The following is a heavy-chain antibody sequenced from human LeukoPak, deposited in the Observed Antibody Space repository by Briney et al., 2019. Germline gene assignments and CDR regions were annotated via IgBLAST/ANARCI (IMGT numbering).Heavy chain of an antibody. Sequence: ASVKVSCKTSGGTFSSYAISWVRQAPGQGLEWMGRIIPILGIANYAQKFQGRVTITADKSTSTAYMELSSLRSEDTAVYYCARDRGNLWFGDYYYGMDVWGQGTTVTVSS. CDR3: ARDRGNLWFGDYYYGMDV. CDR2: IIPILGIA. CDR1: GGTFSSYA. J-gene: IGHJ6*02. V-gene: IGHV1-69*04. D-gene: IGHD3-10*01.